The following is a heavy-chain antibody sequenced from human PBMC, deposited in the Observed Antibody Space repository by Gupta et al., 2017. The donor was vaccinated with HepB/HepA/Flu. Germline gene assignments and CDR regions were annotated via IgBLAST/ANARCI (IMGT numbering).Heavy chain of an antibody. Sequence: QVHLVQSGAEVKKPGPSVRASCKASGGTFGDYAITWVRQAQGLEWMGRIIPNVNKTVYAQKVQGRVTISADRSTNTAYIELNSLRPEDTALDFCATDSAMAVVGLSAFWGQGTRVTVSS. J-gene: IGHJ4*02. V-gene: IGHV1-69*04. CDR2: IIPNVNKT. D-gene: IGHD6-19*01. CDR3: ATDSAMAVVGLSAF. CDR1: GGTFGDYA.